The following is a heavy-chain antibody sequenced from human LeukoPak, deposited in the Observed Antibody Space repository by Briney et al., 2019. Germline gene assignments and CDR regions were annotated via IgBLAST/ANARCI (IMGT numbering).Heavy chain of an antibody. CDR2: IYTSGST. CDR3: ARDPLGYCSGGSCYTNWFDP. Sequence: KPSQTLSLTCTVSGGSISSGSYYWSWIRQPAGKGLEWIGRIYTSGSTNYNPSLKSRVTISVDTSKNQFFLKLSSVTAADTAVYYCARDPLGYCSGGSCYTNWFDPWGQGTLVTVSP. V-gene: IGHV4-61*02. CDR1: GGSISSGSYY. D-gene: IGHD2-15*01. J-gene: IGHJ5*02.